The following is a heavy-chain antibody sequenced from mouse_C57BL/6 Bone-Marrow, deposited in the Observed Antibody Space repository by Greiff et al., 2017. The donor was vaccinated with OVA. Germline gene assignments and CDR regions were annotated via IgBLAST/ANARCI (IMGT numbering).Heavy chain of an antibody. CDR3: ARVYYYGSRYFDY. CDR1: GFTFTDYY. D-gene: IGHD1-1*01. Sequence: EVQGVESGGGLVQPGGSLSLSCAASGFTFTDYYMSWVRQPPGKALEWLGFIRNKANGYTTEYSASVKGRFTIARDNSQSILYLQMNALRAEDSATYYCARVYYYGSRYFDYWGQGTTLTVSS. J-gene: IGHJ2*01. V-gene: IGHV7-3*01. CDR2: IRNKANGYTT.